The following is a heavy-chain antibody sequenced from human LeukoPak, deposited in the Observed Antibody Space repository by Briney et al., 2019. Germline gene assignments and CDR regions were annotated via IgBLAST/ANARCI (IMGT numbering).Heavy chain of an antibody. J-gene: IGHJ4*02. CDR2: IWPGGARA. CDR1: GFAFGIYG. CDR3: VRDRNNNYFDY. Sequence: GRSLRLSCTASGFAFGIYGMRWVRQDTGKGREWVAFIWPGGARAFYADSVKGRFTISRDDSNNTVYLHMNSLKAEDTALYYCVRDRNNNYFDYWGQGTLLTVSS. D-gene: IGHD1-14*01. V-gene: IGHV3-33*01.